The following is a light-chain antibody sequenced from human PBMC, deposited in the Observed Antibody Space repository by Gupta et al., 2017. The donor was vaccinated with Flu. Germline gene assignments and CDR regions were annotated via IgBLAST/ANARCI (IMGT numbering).Light chain of an antibody. CDR1: ALATQY. V-gene: IGLV3-25*03. CDR3: QTADSGGSSWV. Sequence: SSELTQPPSVSVSPGQTARITCSGDALATQYGYWYQQKSGQAPVLSIYKDTERPSGIPERFSGSSSGTTVTLTITGVQADDEADYYCQTADSGGSSWVFGGGSKLTVL. J-gene: IGLJ3*02. CDR2: KDT.